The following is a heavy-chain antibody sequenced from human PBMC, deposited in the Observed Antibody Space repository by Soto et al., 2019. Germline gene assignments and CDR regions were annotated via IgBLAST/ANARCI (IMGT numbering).Heavy chain of an antibody. CDR3: ARGGIVVVPAALYYYGMDV. D-gene: IGHD2-2*01. CDR1: GFTFSSYG. V-gene: IGHV3-33*01. J-gene: IGHJ6*02. Sequence: QVQLVESGGGVVQPGRSLRLSCAASGFTFSSYGMHWVGQAPGKGLEWVAVIWYDGSNKYYADSVKGRFTISRDNSKNTLYLQMNSLRAEDTAVYYCARGGIVVVPAALYYYGMDVWGQGTTVTVSS. CDR2: IWYDGSNK.